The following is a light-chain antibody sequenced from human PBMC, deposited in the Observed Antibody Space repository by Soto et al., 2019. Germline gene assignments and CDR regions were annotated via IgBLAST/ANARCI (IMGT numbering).Light chain of an antibody. J-gene: IGKJ2*01. CDR3: QQLNTYPRT. CDR2: DAS. Sequence: AIQLTQSPSSLSASVGDRVTITCRASQGISSALAWYQQKPGKAPQRLIYDASTLESGVPSRLSGSVSGTVFTLAIISLRPEDFASFYCQQLNTYPRTFGQGTKLEIK. CDR1: QGISSA. V-gene: IGKV1-13*02.